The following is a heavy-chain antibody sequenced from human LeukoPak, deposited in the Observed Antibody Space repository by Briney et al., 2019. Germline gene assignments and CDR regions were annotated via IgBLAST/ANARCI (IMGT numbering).Heavy chain of an antibody. Sequence: SETLSLTCAVYGGSFGGYYWSWIRQPPGKGLEWIGEINHSGSTNYNPSLKSRVTISVDTSKNQFSLKLSSVTAADTAVYYCARLITTVTRQSRYYYYMDVWGKGTTVTISS. V-gene: IGHV4-34*01. J-gene: IGHJ6*03. CDR1: GGSFGGYY. CDR2: INHSGST. D-gene: IGHD4-11*01. CDR3: ARLITTVTRQSRYYYYMDV.